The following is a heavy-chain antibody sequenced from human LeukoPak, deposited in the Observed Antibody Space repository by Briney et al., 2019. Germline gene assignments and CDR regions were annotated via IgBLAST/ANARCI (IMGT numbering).Heavy chain of an antibody. CDR1: GFTFSSYG. Sequence: AGGSLRLSCAASGFTFSSYGMHWVRQAPGKGLEWVAFISYDGSNRYYADSVKGRFTISRDNSKNTLFLQMDSLRAEDTAPYYCARARGSYCGSTSCYFDHWGQGTLVTVSS. CDR2: ISYDGSNR. J-gene: IGHJ4*02. CDR3: ARARGSYCGSTSCYFDH. V-gene: IGHV3-30-3*01. D-gene: IGHD2-2*01.